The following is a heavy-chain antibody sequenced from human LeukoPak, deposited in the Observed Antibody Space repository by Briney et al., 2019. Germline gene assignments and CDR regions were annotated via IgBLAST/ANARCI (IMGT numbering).Heavy chain of an antibody. Sequence: GGSLRPSCAASGFTFSNYAMSWVRQAPGEGLEWISAITDSGGDTYHADSVKGRFTISRDNSKNTLYLQMNSLRAEDTAVYYCAKWTPNTAMDHLNAFDIWGQGTMVTVSS. CDR1: GFTFSNYA. V-gene: IGHV3-23*01. D-gene: IGHD5-18*01. J-gene: IGHJ3*02. CDR3: AKWTPNTAMDHLNAFDI. CDR2: ITDSGGDT.